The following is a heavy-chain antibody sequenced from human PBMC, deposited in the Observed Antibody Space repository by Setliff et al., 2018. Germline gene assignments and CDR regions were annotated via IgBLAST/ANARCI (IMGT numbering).Heavy chain of an antibody. D-gene: IGHD5-18*01. CDR2: IYIGGSA. CDR1: GGSISSSSYY. J-gene: IGHJ4*02. Sequence: SETLSLTCTVSGGSISSSSYYWSWFRQPAGKGLEWIGHIYIGGSANYNPSLKSRVTMSIDTSKNQFSLKLSSVTAADTAVYYCARGGGYSTNDYWGQGTLVTVSS. V-gene: IGHV4-61*09. CDR3: ARGGGYSTNDY.